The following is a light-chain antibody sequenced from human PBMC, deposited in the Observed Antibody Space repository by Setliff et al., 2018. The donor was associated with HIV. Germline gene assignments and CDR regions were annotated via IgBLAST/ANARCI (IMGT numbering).Light chain of an antibody. V-gene: IGLV2-14*03. CDR2: DVS. CDR3: SSYTSTSTLFV. Sequence: ALAQPASVSGSPGQSITISCTGTSSDVGGYNYVSWYQQHPGKAPKLRIYDVSNRPSGVFNRFSGSKSGNTASLTISGLQAEDEADYYCSSYTSTSTLFVFGTGTKVTVL. CDR1: SSDVGGYNY. J-gene: IGLJ1*01.